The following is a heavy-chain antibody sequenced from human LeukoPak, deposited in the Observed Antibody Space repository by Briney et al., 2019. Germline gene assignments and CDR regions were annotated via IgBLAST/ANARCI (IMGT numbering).Heavy chain of an antibody. D-gene: IGHD3-10*01. J-gene: IGHJ4*02. CDR3: AISSHRGVMTEFDY. CDR2: IIPIFGTA. Sequence: ASVKVSCKASGGTFSSYAISRVRQAPGQGLEWMGGIIPIFGTANYAQKFQGRVTITADESTSTAYMELSSLRSEDTAVYYCAISSHRGVMTEFDYWGQGTLVTVSS. V-gene: IGHV1-69*13. CDR1: GGTFSSYA.